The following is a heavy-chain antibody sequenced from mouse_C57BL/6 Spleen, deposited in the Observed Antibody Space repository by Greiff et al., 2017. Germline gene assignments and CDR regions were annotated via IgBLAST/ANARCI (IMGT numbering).Heavy chain of an antibody. CDR2: ISSGGDYI. CDR3: TRGGIYYGSSHGYFDV. D-gene: IGHD1-1*01. Sequence: EVKLVESGEGLVKPGGSLKLSCAASGFTFSSYAMSWVRQTPEKRLEWVAYISSGGDYIYYADTVKGRFTISRDNARNTLYLQMSSLKSEDTAMYYCTRGGIYYGSSHGYFDVWGTGTTVTVSS. CDR1: GFTFSSYA. V-gene: IGHV5-9-1*02. J-gene: IGHJ1*03.